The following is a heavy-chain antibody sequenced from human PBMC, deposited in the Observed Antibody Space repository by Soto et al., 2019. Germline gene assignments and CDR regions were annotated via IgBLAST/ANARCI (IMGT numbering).Heavy chain of an antibody. Sequence: GSLRLSCAASGFTFDDYGMSWVRQAPGKGLEWVSGINWNGGSTGYADSVKGRFTISRDNAKNSLYLQMNSLRAEDTALYHCVRAAVRGVITRNYYYYMDVWGKGTTVTVSS. J-gene: IGHJ6*03. CDR2: INWNGGST. CDR3: VRAAVRGVITRNYYYYMDV. D-gene: IGHD3-10*01. V-gene: IGHV3-20*01. CDR1: GFTFDDYG.